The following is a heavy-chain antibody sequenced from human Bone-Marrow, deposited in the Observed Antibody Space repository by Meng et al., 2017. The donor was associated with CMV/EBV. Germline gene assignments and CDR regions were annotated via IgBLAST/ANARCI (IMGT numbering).Heavy chain of an antibody. D-gene: IGHD3-10*01. CDR1: FTFSNAW. J-gene: IGHJ4*02. CDR2: IKSKTDGGTT. Sequence: FTFSNAWMSWVRQAPGKGLEWVGRIKSKTDGGTTDYAAPVKGRFTISRDDSKNTLYLQMNSLKTEDTAVYYCTTGLVWFGELLQTNYWGQGTLVTVSS. CDR3: TTGLVWFGELLQTNY. V-gene: IGHV3-15*01.